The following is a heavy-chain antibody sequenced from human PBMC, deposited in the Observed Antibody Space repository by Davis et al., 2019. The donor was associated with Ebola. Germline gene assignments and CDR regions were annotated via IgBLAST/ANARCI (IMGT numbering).Heavy chain of an antibody. CDR2: IIPILGIA. J-gene: IGHJ4*02. CDR3: ARGGWELLYGRFDY. CDR1: GGTFSSYA. D-gene: IGHD1-26*01. Sequence: AASVKVSCKASGGTFSSYAISWVRQAPGQGLEWMGRIIPILGIANYAQKFQGRVTITADKSTSTAYMELSSLRSEDTAVYYCARGGWELLYGRFDYWGQGTLVTVSS. V-gene: IGHV1-69*04.